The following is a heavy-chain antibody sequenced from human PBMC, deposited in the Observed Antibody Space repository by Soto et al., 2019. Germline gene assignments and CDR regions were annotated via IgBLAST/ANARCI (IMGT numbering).Heavy chain of an antibody. CDR2: IYYSGST. D-gene: IGHD6-19*01. CDR1: GGSISSYY. V-gene: IGHV4-59*01. J-gene: IGHJ4*02. CDR3: ARVTSSGWPFFDY. Sequence: QVQLQESGPGLVKPSETLSLTCTVSGGSISSYYWSWIRQPPGKGLEWIGYIYYSGSTNYNPSLKSRVPISVDTSKNQFYLQLSSVTAADTAVYYCARVTSSGWPFFDYWGQGTLVTVSS.